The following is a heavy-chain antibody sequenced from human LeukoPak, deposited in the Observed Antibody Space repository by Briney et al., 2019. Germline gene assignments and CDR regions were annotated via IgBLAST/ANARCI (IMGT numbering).Heavy chain of an antibody. J-gene: IGHJ4*02. CDR1: GFTFSSYA. CDR3: TKDFNWNYGRPDY. CDR2: ISGSGSST. Sequence: GGSLRLSCAASGFTFSSYAMSWVRQAPGKGLEWVSGISGSGSSTYYADSVRGRFTISRDNSKNTLYLEMNSLRTEDTALYYCTKDFNWNYGRPDYWGQGTLVTVSS. D-gene: IGHD1-7*01. V-gene: IGHV3-23*01.